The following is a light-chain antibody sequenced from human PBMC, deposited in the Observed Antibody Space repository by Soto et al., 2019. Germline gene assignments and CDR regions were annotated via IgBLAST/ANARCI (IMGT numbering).Light chain of an antibody. CDR1: QSVSSN. CDR3: QQYNNWPLT. Sequence: EIVMTQSPATLSVSPGERATLSCRASQSVSSNLAWYQQNPGQAPSLLIYGASTRATGIPARFSGSGSGTDFTLTISSVQSEDFAVYYCQQYNNWPLTFGGGTKVEIK. V-gene: IGKV3D-15*01. J-gene: IGKJ4*01. CDR2: GAS.